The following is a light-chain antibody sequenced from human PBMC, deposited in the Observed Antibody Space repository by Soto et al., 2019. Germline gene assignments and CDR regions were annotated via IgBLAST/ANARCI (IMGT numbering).Light chain of an antibody. CDR2: AAS. J-gene: IGKJ4*01. Sequence: DIQMTQSPSSLSASVGDRVTITCRASQSISSYLNWYQQKPGKAPKLLIYAASRLQSEVPSRFSGSGSGTDFTLTISSLQPEDFANYYCQQSYSTPLTFGGGTKVEIK. CDR3: QQSYSTPLT. V-gene: IGKV1-39*01. CDR1: QSISSY.